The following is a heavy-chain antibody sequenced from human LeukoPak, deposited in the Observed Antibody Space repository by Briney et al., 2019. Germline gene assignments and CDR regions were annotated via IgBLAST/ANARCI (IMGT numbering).Heavy chain of an antibody. CDR1: GFTFSSYG. J-gene: IGHJ4*02. D-gene: IGHD3-22*01. CDR3: ARLGHSSGYYQLDY. V-gene: IGHV3-30*03. CDR2: ISYDGSNK. Sequence: PGRSLRLSCAASGFTFSSYGMHWVRQAPGKGLEWVAVISYDGSNKYYADSVKGRFTISRDNSKNTLYLQMNSLRAEDTALYYCARLGHSSGYYQLDYWGQGTLVTVSS.